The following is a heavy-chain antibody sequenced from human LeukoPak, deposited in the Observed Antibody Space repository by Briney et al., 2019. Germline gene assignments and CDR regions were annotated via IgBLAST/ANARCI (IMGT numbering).Heavy chain of an antibody. Sequence: ASVKVSCKASGYSFTSNYIHWVRQAPGQGLEWMGMIYPRDGSTSYARRFQDRVTVTRDTSTSTVHMELSGLRSEDTAVYYCARDQEGFDYWGQGTQVTVSS. J-gene: IGHJ4*02. CDR2: IYPRDGST. CDR1: GYSFTSNY. V-gene: IGHV1-46*01. CDR3: ARDQEGFDY.